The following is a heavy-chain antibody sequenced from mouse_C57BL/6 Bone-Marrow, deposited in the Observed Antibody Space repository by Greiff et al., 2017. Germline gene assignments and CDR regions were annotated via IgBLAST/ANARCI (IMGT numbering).Heavy chain of an antibody. V-gene: IGHV14-4*01. Sequence: VQLQQSGAELVRPGASVKLSCTASGFNIKDDYMHWVKQRPEQGLEWIGWIDPENGDTEYASKFQGKATITADTSSNTAYLQLSSLTSEDTAFYYCTTIYYYGSSPMDYWDQGTSVTVSS. J-gene: IGHJ4*01. CDR1: GFNIKDDY. CDR2: IDPENGDT. D-gene: IGHD1-1*01. CDR3: TTIYYYGSSPMDY.